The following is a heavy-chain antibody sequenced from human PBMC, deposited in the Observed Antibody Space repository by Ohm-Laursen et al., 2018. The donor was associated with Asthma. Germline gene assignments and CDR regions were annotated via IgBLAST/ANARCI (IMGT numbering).Heavy chain of an antibody. CDR1: GFTFSSYA. CDR3: AKSRTAGTGDYYYYGMDV. Sequence: SLRLSCAASGFTFSSYAMSWVRQAPGKGLKWVSAISGSGGSTYYADSVKGRFTISRDNSKNTLYLQMNSLRAEDTAVYYCAKSRTAGTGDYYYYGMDVWGQGTTVTVSS. V-gene: IGHV3-23*01. CDR2: ISGSGGST. J-gene: IGHJ6*02. D-gene: IGHD6-13*01.